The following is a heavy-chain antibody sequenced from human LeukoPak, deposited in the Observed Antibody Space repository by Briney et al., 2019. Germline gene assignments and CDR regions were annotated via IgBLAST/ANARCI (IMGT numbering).Heavy chain of an antibody. Sequence: GASVKVSCKASGYTFTSYGISWVRQAPGQGLEWMGWISAYNGNTNYAQKLQGRVTMTTDTSTSTAYMELSSLRSDDTAVYYCARVVVGDTGDYYSYYGMDVWGQGATVTVSS. CDR1: GYTFTSYG. D-gene: IGHD2-15*01. CDR2: ISAYNGNT. CDR3: ARVVVGDTGDYYSYYGMDV. J-gene: IGHJ6*02. V-gene: IGHV1-18*01.